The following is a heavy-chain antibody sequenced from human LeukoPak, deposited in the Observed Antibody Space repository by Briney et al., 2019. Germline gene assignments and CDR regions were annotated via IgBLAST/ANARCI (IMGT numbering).Heavy chain of an antibody. J-gene: IGHJ4*02. CDR3: AREGQGASYFDY. CDR1: GGSINTYY. D-gene: IGHD4/OR15-4a*01. V-gene: IGHV4-59*01. CDR2: IFYSGST. Sequence: SETLSLTCTASGGSINTYYWSWIRQPPGKGLEWIGYIFYSGSTDYNPSLKSRVTISFGTSKNQFSLKLSSVTAADTAVYYCAREGQGASYFDYWGQGTLVTVSS.